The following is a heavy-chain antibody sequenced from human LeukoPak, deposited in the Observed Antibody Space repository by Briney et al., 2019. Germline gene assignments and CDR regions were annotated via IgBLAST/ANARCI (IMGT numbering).Heavy chain of an antibody. V-gene: IGHV1-18*01. CDR2: ILAYNGNT. CDR1: GHTSTRYD. CDR3: AKERYQFMIVVAENAFDI. Sequence: ASVKVSCKASGHTSTRYDISWVRQAPGQGLEWMGWILAYNGNTNYAQKLQGRVTMTTDTSTNTAYMELRSLRSDDTAVYYCAKERYQFMIVVAENAFDIWGQGTMVTASS. D-gene: IGHD3-22*01. J-gene: IGHJ3*02.